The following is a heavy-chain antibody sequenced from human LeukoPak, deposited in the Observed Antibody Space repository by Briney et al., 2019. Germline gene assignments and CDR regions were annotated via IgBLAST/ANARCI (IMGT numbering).Heavy chain of an antibody. CDR3: AKDRGWNYFDY. J-gene: IGHJ4*02. CDR1: GFTFSSYG. CDR2: ISYDGSNQ. D-gene: IGHD3-10*01. V-gene: IGHV3-30*18. Sequence: GGSLRPSCAAPGFTFSSYGMHWVRQAPGKGLEWVAVISYDGSNQYFADSVKGRFTIYRDNSKNTRYLQMNSLRAEDTAVYYCAKDRGWNYFDYWGQGTLVTVSS.